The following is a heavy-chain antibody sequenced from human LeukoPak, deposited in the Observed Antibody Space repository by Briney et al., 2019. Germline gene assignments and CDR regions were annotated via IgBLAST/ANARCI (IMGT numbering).Heavy chain of an antibody. J-gene: IGHJ4*01. CDR2: ISDTGNT. CDR1: GFTLSSYA. CDR3: AKAPVTTCRGAFCYPFDY. V-gene: IGHV3-23*01. D-gene: IGHD2-15*01. Sequence: GGALRLSCAASGFTLSSYAMSWVRQAPGKGLEWVSAISDTGNTYHADSVKARFTNSRDSSKNILFLQMNRLRPEVAAVYYCAKAPVTTCRGAFCYPFDYWGLGTLVTVSS.